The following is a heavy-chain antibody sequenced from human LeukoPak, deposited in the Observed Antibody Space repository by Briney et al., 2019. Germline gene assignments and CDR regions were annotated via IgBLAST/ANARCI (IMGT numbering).Heavy chain of an antibody. V-gene: IGHV3-21*01. CDR1: GFTFSSYS. J-gene: IGHJ3*02. CDR2: ISSSSSYI. Sequence: PGGSLRLSCAASGFTFSSYSMNWVRQAPGKGLEWVSSISSSSSYIYYADSVKGRFTISRDNARNSLYLQMNRLRAEETAVYYCARAVEGPSAFDIWGQGTMVTVSS. CDR3: ARAVEGPSAFDI.